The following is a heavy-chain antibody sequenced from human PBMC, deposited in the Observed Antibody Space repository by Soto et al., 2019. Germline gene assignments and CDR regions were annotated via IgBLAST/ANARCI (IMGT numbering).Heavy chain of an antibody. Sequence: HPGGSLRLSCAASGFTFSSYAMSWVRQAPGKGLEWVSAISGSGGSTYYADSVKGRFTISRDNSKNTLCLQMNSLRAEDTAVYYCAKASRLGELSPFDYWGQGTLVTVSS. J-gene: IGHJ4*02. CDR3: AKASRLGELSPFDY. D-gene: IGHD3-16*02. CDR2: ISGSGGST. V-gene: IGHV3-23*01. CDR1: GFTFSSYA.